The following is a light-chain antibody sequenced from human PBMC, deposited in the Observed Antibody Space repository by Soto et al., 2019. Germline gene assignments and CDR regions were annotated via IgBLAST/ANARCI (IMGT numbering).Light chain of an antibody. CDR1: SGSVSTNYY. V-gene: IGLV8-61*01. CDR2: STN. J-gene: IGLJ2*01. Sequence: QAVVTQEPSFSVSPGGTVTLTCGLSSGSVSTNYYPSWYQQTPGQAPRTLIYSTNTRCSGVPDRFSGSILGNKAALTIAGAQADDESDYYCVLYMGSGISVFGGGTQLTVL. CDR3: VLYMGSGISV.